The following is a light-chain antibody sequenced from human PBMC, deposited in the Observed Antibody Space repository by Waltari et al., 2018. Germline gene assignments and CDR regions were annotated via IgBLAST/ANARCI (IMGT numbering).Light chain of an antibody. CDR2: GAS. CDR1: HSARTN. CDR3: QQYYVWPPIT. V-gene: IGKV3-15*01. J-gene: IGKJ4*01. Sequence: VLLTQSPASLSVSPGDTVILSCRASHSARTNLVWYQQKAGQAPRTLIYGASTRASGVPSRFSGSGSETDFTLIIRSLQSEDAAVYFCQQYYVWPPITFGGGTKLEI.